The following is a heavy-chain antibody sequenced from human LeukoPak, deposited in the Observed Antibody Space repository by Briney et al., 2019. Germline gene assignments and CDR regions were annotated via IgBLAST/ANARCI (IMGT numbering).Heavy chain of an antibody. J-gene: IGHJ4*02. CDR2: IYYSGST. CDR1: GGSISSYY. Sequence: SEALSLTCTVSGGSISSYYWSWIRQPLGKGLEWIGYIYYSGSTKYNPSLKSRVTISVDTSKNQFSLRLSSVTAADTAVYYCAREAESTGYNFDYWGKGTLVTVSS. D-gene: IGHD3-22*01. V-gene: IGHV4-59*01. CDR3: AREAESTGYNFDY.